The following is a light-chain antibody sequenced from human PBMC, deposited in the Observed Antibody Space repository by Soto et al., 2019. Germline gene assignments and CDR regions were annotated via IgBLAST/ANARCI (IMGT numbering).Light chain of an antibody. CDR1: QSVSSSY. CDR2: GAS. J-gene: IGKJ4*01. CDR3: QQYGSSPLT. Sequence: EIVLTQSSGTLSLSPGERATLSCRASQSVSSSYLAWYQQKPGQAPRLLIYGASSRATGIPDRFSGSGSGTDFTLTISILEPEDFAVYYCQQYGSSPLTFGGGTKVDIK. V-gene: IGKV3-20*01.